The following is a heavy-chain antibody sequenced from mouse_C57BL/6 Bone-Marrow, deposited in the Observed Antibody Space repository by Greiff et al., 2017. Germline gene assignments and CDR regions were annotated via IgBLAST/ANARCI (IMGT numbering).Heavy chain of an antibody. J-gene: IGHJ4*01. CDR1: GFTFSDYY. CDR2: INYDGSST. CDR3: ARDGGYYAMDY. V-gene: IGHV5-16*01. Sequence: EVMLVESEGGLVQPGSSMKLSCTASGFTFSDYYMAWVRQVPEKGLEWVANINYDGSSTYYLDSLKSRFIIARDTAKNILYLQMSSLKSEDTATYYCARDGGYYAMDYWGQGTSVTVSS.